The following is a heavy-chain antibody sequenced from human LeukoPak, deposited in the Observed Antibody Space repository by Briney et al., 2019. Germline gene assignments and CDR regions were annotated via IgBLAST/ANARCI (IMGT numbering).Heavy chain of an antibody. CDR1: GFTFSSYS. V-gene: IGHV3-48*01. CDR2: ISSSSSTI. J-gene: IGHJ4*02. Sequence: GGSLRLSCAASGFTFSSYSMNWVRQAPGKGLEWVSYISSSSSTIYYADSVKGRFTISRDNAKNSLYLQMNSLRAEDTAVYYCAKDFYYDSSGYYYPFDYWGQGTLVTVSS. CDR3: AKDFYYDSSGYYYPFDY. D-gene: IGHD3-22*01.